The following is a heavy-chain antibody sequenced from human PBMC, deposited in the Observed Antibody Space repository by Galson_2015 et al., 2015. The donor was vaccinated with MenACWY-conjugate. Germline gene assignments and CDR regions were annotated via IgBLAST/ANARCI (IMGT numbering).Heavy chain of an antibody. CDR1: GFIVSSYH. CDR2: IYSDGRT. CDR3: ARDMGSVGDV. J-gene: IGHJ6*02. D-gene: IGHD1-26*01. V-gene: IGHV3-53*01. Sequence: SLRLSCAASGFIVSSYHMNWVRQAPGKGLEWVAIIYSDGRTYYADSVKGRFTISRDSSKNTLHLQMNSLRVEDTAAYYCARDMGSVGDVWGQGTTVIVS.